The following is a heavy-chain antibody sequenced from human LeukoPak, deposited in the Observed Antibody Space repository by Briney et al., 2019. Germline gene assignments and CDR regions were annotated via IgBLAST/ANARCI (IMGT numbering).Heavy chain of an antibody. J-gene: IGHJ3*02. CDR3: ARSVNIAAAGEAHAFDI. V-gene: IGHV4-30-4*08. D-gene: IGHD6-13*01. CDR2: IYYSGST. CDR1: GGSISSGDYY. Sequence: PSQTLSLTCTVSGGSISSGDYYWSWIRQPPGKGLEWIGYIYYSGSTYYNPSLKSRVTISVDTSKNPFSLKLSSVTAANTAVYYCARSVNIAAAGEAHAFDIWGQGTMVTVSS.